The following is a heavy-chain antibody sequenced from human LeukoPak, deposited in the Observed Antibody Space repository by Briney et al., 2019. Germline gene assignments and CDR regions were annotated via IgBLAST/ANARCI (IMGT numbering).Heavy chain of an antibody. CDR3: AVVPAAMAGNWFDP. CDR2: IKQDGSEK. V-gene: IGHV3-7*03. Sequence: GGSLRLSCAASGFTFSSYWMSWVRQAPGKGLEWVANIKQDGSEKYYVDSVKGRFTISRDNAKNSLYLQMNSLRAEDTALYHCAVVPAAMAGNWFDPWGQGTLVTVSP. J-gene: IGHJ5*02. CDR1: GFTFSSYW. D-gene: IGHD2-2*01.